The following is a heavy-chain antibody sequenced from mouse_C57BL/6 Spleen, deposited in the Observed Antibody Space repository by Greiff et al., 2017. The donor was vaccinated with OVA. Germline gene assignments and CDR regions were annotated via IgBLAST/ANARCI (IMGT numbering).Heavy chain of an antibody. D-gene: IGHD1-1*01. V-gene: IGHV1-85*01. J-gene: IGHJ2*01. Sequence: QVQLQQSGPELVKPGASVKLSCKASGYTFTSYDINWVKQRPGQGLGWIGWIYPRDGSTKYNEKFKGKATLTVDTSSSTAYMELHSLTSEASAVYFSARSPITTVVATKNYFDYWGQGTTLTVSS. CDR3: ARSPITTVVATKNYFDY. CDR1: GYTFTSYD. CDR2: IYPRDGST.